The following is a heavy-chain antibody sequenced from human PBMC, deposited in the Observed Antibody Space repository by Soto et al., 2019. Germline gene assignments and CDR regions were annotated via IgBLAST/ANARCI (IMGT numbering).Heavy chain of an antibody. CDR1: GFTFSDYY. CDR2: ISSSSSYT. Sequence: QVQLVESGGGLVKPGGSLRLSCAASGFTFSDYYMSWLRQAPGQGLEWVSYISSSSSYTNYAESVKGRFTISRDNAKNSLYLQMNGLRAEDTAVYYCARDHHRYSGYDYVDYWGQGTLVTVSS. D-gene: IGHD5-12*01. V-gene: IGHV3-11*05. J-gene: IGHJ4*02. CDR3: ARDHHRYSGYDYVDY.